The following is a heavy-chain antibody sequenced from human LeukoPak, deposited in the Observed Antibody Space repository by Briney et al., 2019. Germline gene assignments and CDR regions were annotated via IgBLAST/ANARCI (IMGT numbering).Heavy chain of an antibody. D-gene: IGHD5-24*01. Sequence: SETLSLTCTVSGGSISSYYWSWIRQPPGKGLEWIGYIYHSGSTNYNPSLKSRVTISIDKSKKQFSLKLISVTAADTAIYYCARVGGMTTINNAAFDIWGQGTMVTVSS. CDR2: IYHSGST. CDR3: ARVGGMTTINNAAFDI. CDR1: GGSISSYY. V-gene: IGHV4-59*01. J-gene: IGHJ3*02.